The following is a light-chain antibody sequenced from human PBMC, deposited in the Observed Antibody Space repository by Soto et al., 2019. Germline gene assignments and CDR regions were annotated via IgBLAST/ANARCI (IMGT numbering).Light chain of an antibody. CDR3: SSYTSSSTLNYV. J-gene: IGLJ1*01. CDR2: DVS. V-gene: IGLV2-14*01. CDR1: SSDVGGYNY. Sequence: QSALTQPASVSGSPGQSITISCTGTSSDVGGYNYVSWYQQHPGKAPKLMIYDVSNRPSGVSNRFSGSKSGNTASLTISGLQAEDEADYYCSSYTSSSTLNYVFGTGTKQTVL.